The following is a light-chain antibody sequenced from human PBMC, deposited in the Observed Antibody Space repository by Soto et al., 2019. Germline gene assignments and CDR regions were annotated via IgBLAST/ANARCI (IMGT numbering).Light chain of an antibody. J-gene: IGLJ3*02. Sequence: NFMLTQPHSVTESPGKTVTISCTRSSGTIGANFVQWYQQRPGSSPTTVIYEENQRPSGVPGRFSGSIDSSSNSASFTISGLQTEDEAVYYCQSYDTSSRHWVFGGGTKLTVL. V-gene: IGLV6-57*01. CDR3: QSYDTSSRHWV. CDR1: SGTIGANF. CDR2: EEN.